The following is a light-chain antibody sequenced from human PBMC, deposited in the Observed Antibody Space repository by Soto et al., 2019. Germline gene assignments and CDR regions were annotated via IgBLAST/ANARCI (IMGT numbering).Light chain of an antibody. CDR1: QGVSRK. CDR2: GAS. CDR3: QQYNSYFLT. Sequence: EIVITPSPATLSAGEPQRVTFSFRASQGVSRKLAWYQHKPGQAPRLLISGASTGATGIPARFSGSGSGTEFTLTISSLQSEDCAVYYCQQYNSYFLTFGGGTKV. V-gene: IGKV3-15*01. J-gene: IGKJ4*01.